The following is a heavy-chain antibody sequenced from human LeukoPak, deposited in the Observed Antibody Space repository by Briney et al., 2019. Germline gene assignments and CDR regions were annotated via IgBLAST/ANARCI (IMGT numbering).Heavy chain of an antibody. CDR3: ARQKLGRLLWFGRNNWFDP. V-gene: IGHV4-34*01. D-gene: IGHD3-10*01. Sequence: SETLSLTCAVYGGSFSGYYWSWIRQPPGKGLEWIGEINHSGSTNYNPSLKSRVTISVDTSKNQFSLKLSSVTAADTAVYYCARQKLGRLLWFGRNNWFDPWGQGTLVTVSS. J-gene: IGHJ5*02. CDR1: GGSFSGYY. CDR2: INHSGST.